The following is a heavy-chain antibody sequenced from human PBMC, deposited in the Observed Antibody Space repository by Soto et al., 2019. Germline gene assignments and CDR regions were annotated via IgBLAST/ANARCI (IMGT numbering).Heavy chain of an antibody. D-gene: IGHD3-3*01. CDR1: GYTFSGYY. V-gene: IGHV1-2*02. CDR2: INPNSGGT. Sequence: QVQLVQSGTEVKKPGASVKVSCKASGYTFSGYYVHWVRQAPGQGLEWMGWINPNSGGTNYTQKFQGRVTMTRDTSISTAYMELTRLRSDDTAVYYCARVLAPDYDFWTGFDYWGQGTLVTVSS. J-gene: IGHJ4*02. CDR3: ARVLAPDYDFWTGFDY.